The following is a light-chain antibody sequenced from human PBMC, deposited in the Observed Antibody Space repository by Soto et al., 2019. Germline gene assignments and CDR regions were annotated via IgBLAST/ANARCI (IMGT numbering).Light chain of an antibody. CDR2: AAS. V-gene: IGKV1-39*01. J-gene: IGKJ1*01. CDR3: QQSYSTPWT. CDR1: QDISNY. Sequence: DIQMTQSPSSLSASVGDRVTITCQASQDISNYLNWYQQKPGKAPKLLIYAASSLQSGVPSRFSGSGSGTDFSLTISGLRPEDFATYHCQQSYSTPWTFGQGTKVDIK.